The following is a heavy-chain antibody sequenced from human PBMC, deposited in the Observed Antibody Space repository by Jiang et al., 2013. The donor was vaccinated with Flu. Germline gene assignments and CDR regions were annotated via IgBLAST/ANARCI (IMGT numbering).Heavy chain of an antibody. V-gene: IGHV4-61*01. D-gene: IGHD3-3*01. CDR1: GGSVSSGSYY. CDR2: IWPSGTT. Sequence: GSGLVKPSETLSLTCSVSGGSVSSGSYYWNWIRQPPGKGLEWIGRIWPSGTTNYSPPXKSRVTVSVDTSKNQFSLEMTSVTAADTAVYYCVGDPPDGVAAFYVWGPGTMVTVSS. J-gene: IGHJ3*01. CDR3: VGDPPDGVAAFYV.